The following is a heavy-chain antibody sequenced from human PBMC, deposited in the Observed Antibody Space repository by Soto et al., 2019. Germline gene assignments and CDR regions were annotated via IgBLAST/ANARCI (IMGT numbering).Heavy chain of an antibody. CDR1: GGSFSDYY. Sequence: PSETLSLTCAVYGGSFSDYYWSWIRQPPGKGLGWIGEINHSGSTNYNPSLKSRVTISVDTSKNQFSLKLSSVTAADTAVYYCAGTGADYWGQGTLVTVSS. CDR3: AGTGADY. V-gene: IGHV4-34*01. J-gene: IGHJ4*02. CDR2: INHSGST.